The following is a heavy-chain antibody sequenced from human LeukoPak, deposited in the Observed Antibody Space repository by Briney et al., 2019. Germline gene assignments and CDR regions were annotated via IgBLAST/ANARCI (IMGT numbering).Heavy chain of an antibody. J-gene: IGHJ1*01. D-gene: IGHD6-13*01. CDR3: TTVRGSSWQYFQH. Sequence: GGSLRLSCAASGITFSNAWMSWVRQAPGKGLEWVGRIKSKTDSGTTDYAAPVKGRFTISRDDSKNTVYLQMNSLKTEDTAVYYCTTVRGSSWQYFQHWGQGTLVTVSS. CDR2: IKSKTDSGTT. CDR1: GITFSNAW. V-gene: IGHV3-15*01.